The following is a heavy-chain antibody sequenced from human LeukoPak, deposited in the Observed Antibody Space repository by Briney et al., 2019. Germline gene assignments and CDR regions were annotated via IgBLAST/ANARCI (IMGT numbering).Heavy chain of an antibody. V-gene: IGHV1-2*02. D-gene: IGHD2-2*01. CDR3: ARDRRYCSSTSCYPNWFDP. CDR1: GYTLTGYY. Sequence: ASVKVSCKASGYTLTGYYMHWVRQAPGQGLEWMGWINPNSGGTNYAQKFQGRVTMTRDTSISTAYMELSRLRSDDTAVYYCARDRRYCSSTSCYPNWFDPWGQGTLVTVSS. CDR2: INPNSGGT. J-gene: IGHJ5*02.